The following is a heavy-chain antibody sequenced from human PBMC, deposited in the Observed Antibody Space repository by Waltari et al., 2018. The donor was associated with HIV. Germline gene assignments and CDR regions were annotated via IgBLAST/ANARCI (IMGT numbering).Heavy chain of an antibody. CDR2: IYHNGNA. CDR1: GYSISSGYY. D-gene: IGHD2-15*01. CDR3: ARLGLYNLYCSGGSCQTHLDH. Sequence: QVQLQESGPGLVKPSETLSLTCAVFGYSISSGYYWSWIRQPPGRGLEWIGTIYHNGNAYYTPSLKSRVTISVDTSKNQFSLKLSSVTAADTAVYYCARLGLYNLYCSGGSCQTHLDHWGQGILVTVSS. J-gene: IGHJ4*02. V-gene: IGHV4-38-2*01.